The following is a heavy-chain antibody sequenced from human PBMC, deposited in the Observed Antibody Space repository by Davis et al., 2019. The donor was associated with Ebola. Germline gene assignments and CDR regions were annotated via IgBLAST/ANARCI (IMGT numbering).Heavy chain of an antibody. Sequence: PSETLSLTCAVYGGSFSGYYWVWIRQPPGKGLEWIGEINQSGRTNYNPSLKSRVTISLDTSRNQFSLRLGSVTAADTAVYYCARAFHNWYFDLWGRGSLVTVSS. V-gene: IGHV4-34*01. CDR1: GGSFSGYY. J-gene: IGHJ2*01. CDR3: ARAFHNWYFDL. CDR2: INQSGRT.